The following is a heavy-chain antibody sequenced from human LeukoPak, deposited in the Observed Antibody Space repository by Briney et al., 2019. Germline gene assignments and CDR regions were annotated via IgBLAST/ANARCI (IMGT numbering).Heavy chain of an antibody. V-gene: IGHV4-59*08. Sequence: PSETLSLTCIVSGGSISSYYWTWIRQPPGKGLEWIGYIYYNGSTNYNPSLKSRVTISVDTSKNQFSLELNSVTAADTAVYYCARQSRGIAVAGLDYWGQGILVTVSS. CDR1: GGSISSYY. J-gene: IGHJ4*01. CDR3: ARQSRGIAVAGLDY. CDR2: IYYNGST. D-gene: IGHD6-19*01.